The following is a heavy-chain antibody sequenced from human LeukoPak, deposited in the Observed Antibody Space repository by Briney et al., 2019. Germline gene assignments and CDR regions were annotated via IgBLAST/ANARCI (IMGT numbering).Heavy chain of an antibody. V-gene: IGHV4-31*03. CDR1: GGSISSGGYY. Sequence: SQTLSLTCTVSGGSISSGGYYWSWIRQHPGKGLEWIGYIYYSGSTYYNPSLKSRVTISVDTSKNQFSLKLSSVTAADTAVYYCAGGNNWNYGFDYWGQGTLVTVSS. CDR2: IYYSGST. J-gene: IGHJ4*02. CDR3: AGGNNWNYGFDY. D-gene: IGHD1-7*01.